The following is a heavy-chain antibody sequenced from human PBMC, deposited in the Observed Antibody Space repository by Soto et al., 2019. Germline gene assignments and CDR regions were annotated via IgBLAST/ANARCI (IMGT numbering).Heavy chain of an antibody. V-gene: IGHV3-30-3*01. CDR3: ARRQWSYFDY. D-gene: IGHD2-15*01. CDR2: ISNDGANK. CDR1: GFSLHTFS. Sequence: GSLRLCCAASGFSLHTFSMHWVRQAPGKGLEWVAVISNDGANKYYADSVKGRFTISRDNSKNTLYLLMNSLKTEDTAVYYCARRQWSYFDYWGQGTLVTVSS. J-gene: IGHJ4*02.